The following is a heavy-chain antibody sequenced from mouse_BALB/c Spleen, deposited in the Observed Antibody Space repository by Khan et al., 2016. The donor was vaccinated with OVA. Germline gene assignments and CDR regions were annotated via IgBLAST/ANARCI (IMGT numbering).Heavy chain of an antibody. D-gene: IGHD2-3*01. V-gene: IGHV3-2*02. CDR2: INYSVST. J-gene: IGHJ4*01. CDR1: GYSITSDYA. Sequence: EVQLVESGPGLVNPSQSLSLTCTVTGYSITSDYAWNWIRQFPGNKLEWMGYINYSVSTNYNPALKSRISITRDTSKNQFFLQLNSVTTEDTATYYCARDGSRYNYAMDYWGQGTSVTVSS. CDR3: ARDGSRYNYAMDY.